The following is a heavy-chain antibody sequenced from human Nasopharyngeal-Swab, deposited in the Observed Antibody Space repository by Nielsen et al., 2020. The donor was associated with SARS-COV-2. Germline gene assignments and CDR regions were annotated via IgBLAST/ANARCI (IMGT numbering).Heavy chain of an antibody. CDR2: IYWDDDK. J-gene: IGHJ4*02. Sequence: RQAPGKALEWLTLIYWDDDKRYRPSLKSRLNITKDTSNKQVILTMTNMDPVDTATHYYARMTTVTIIDYWGQGTLVTVSS. V-gene: IGHV2-5*02. D-gene: IGHD4-17*01. CDR3: ARMTTVTIIDY.